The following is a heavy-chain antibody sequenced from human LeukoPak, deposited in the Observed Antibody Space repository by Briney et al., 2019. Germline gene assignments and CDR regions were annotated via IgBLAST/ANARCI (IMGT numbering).Heavy chain of an antibody. V-gene: IGHV4-39*01. D-gene: IGHD1-26*01. CDR3: ARHARVGATLYYYYYYMDV. J-gene: IGHJ6*03. CDR1: GGSISSSSYY. CDR2: IYYSGST. Sequence: SETLSLTCTVSGGSISSSSYYWGWIRQPPGKGLEWIGSIYYSGSTYYNPSLKSRVTISVDTPKNQFSLKLSSVTAADTAVYYCARHARVGATLYYYYYYMDVWGKGTTVTVSS.